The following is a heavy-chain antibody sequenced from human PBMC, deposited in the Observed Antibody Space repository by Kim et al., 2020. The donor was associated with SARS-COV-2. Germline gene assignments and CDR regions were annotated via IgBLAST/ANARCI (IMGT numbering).Heavy chain of an antibody. CDR2: IDHVGSGT. Sequence: GGSLRLSCAVSGFSMSSYWMHWVRQVPGKGLEWVSRIDHVGSGTSYADSVKGRFTISRDDAKNTVYLQLNSLRAEDTAIYYCTTVFDYWGQGSLVTVST. CDR3: TTVFDY. D-gene: IGHD1-26*01. V-gene: IGHV3-74*01. CDR1: GFSMSSYW. J-gene: IGHJ4*02.